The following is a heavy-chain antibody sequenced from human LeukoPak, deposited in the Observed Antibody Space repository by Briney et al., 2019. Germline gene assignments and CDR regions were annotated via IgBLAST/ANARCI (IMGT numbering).Heavy chain of an antibody. CDR3: ARAQFLTYYYDSSGYGFDY. V-gene: IGHV1-18*01. J-gene: IGHJ4*02. D-gene: IGHD3-22*01. CDR2: ISAYNGNT. CDR1: GYTFTSYG. Sequence: GASVKVSCKASGYTFTSYGISWVRQAPGQGLKWMGWISAYNGNTNYAQKLQGRVTMTTDTSTSTAYMELRSLRSDDTAVYYCARAQFLTYYYDSSGYGFDYWGQGTLVTVSS.